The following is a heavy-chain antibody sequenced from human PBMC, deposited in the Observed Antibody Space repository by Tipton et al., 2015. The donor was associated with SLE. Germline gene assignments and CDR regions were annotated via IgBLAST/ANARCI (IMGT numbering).Heavy chain of an antibody. Sequence: TLSLTCSVSGDSITSGHHYWSWIRQSAEKGLEWIGHIYTGGITKYSLSLRSRVTISLDTSRNHFSLKLSSVTAADTAVYYCARGGGAAAENYNYHMDVWGIGTTVTVSS. CDR2: IYTGGIT. D-gene: IGHD6-13*01. CDR1: GDSITSGHHY. CDR3: ARGGGAAAENYNYHMDV. J-gene: IGHJ6*03. V-gene: IGHV4-61*09.